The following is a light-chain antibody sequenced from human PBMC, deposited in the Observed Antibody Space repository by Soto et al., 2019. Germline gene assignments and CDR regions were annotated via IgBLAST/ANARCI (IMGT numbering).Light chain of an antibody. CDR2: GAS. V-gene: IGKV3-20*01. CDR3: QQYGSTPRT. Sequence: EIVLTQSPATLSVSPGERVTLSCMASRRVSSMYLSWYQQKPGQAPRLLIYGASDRATGIPDRFSGSGSGTDFTLTISRLEPEDSAVYYCQQYGSTPRTFGQGTKVDIK. J-gene: IGKJ1*01. CDR1: RRVSSMY.